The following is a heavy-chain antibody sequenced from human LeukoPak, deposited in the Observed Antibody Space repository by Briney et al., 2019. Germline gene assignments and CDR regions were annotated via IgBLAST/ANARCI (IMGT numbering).Heavy chain of an antibody. CDR3: ARDLMRFLEWVN. J-gene: IGHJ4*02. Sequence: GGSLRLSCAASGFTFSSYAMSWVRQAPGKGLEWVSAISGSGGSTYYADSVKGRFTISRDNAKNSLYLQMNSLRAEDTAVYYCARDLMRFLEWVNWGQGTLVTVSS. V-gene: IGHV3-23*01. D-gene: IGHD3-3*01. CDR1: GFTFSSYA. CDR2: ISGSGGST.